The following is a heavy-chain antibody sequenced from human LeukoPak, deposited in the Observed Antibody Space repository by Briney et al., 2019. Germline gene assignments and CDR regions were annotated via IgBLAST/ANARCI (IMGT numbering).Heavy chain of an antibody. CDR2: MSYDGSTK. V-gene: IGHV3-30*04. CDR3: ARFDLSDAFDI. D-gene: IGHD3-9*01. Sequence: GGSLRLSCAASGFTFSSYTMHTVRQAPGKGLEWVAVMSYDGSTKYYADSVKGRFTISRDNSKNTLYLQMNSLRAVDTAVYYCARFDLSDAFDIWGQGTMVTVSS. CDR1: GFTFSSYT. J-gene: IGHJ3*02.